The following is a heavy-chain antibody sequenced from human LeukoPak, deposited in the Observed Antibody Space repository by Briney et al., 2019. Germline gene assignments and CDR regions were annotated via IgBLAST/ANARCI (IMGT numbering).Heavy chain of an antibody. J-gene: IGHJ3*02. D-gene: IGHD3-3*01. CDR1: GFTFSSYE. CDR3: ARDFWSGHPAFDI. V-gene: IGHV3-48*03. Sequence: PGGSLRLSCAASGFTFSSYEMNWVRQAPGKGLEWVSYISSSGSPIYYADSVKGRFTISRDNAKNSLYLQMNSLRAEDTAVYYCARDFWSGHPAFDIWGQGTMVTVSS. CDR2: ISSSGSPI.